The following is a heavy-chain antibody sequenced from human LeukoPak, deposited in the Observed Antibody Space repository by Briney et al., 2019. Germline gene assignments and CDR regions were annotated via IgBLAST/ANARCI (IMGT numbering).Heavy chain of an antibody. V-gene: IGHV4-34*01. CDR3: AASSGWYSPYYYGMDV. CDR1: GVSFSGYY. D-gene: IGHD6-19*01. Sequence: SETLSLTCAVYGVSFSGYYWSWIRQPPGKGLEWIGEINHSGSTNYNPSLKSRVTISVDTSKNQFSLKLSSVTPADTAVYYCAASSGWYSPYYYGMDVWGQGTTVTVSS. CDR2: INHSGST. J-gene: IGHJ6*02.